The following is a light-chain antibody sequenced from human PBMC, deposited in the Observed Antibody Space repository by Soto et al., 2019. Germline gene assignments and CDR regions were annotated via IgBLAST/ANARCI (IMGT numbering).Light chain of an antibody. V-gene: IGKV3-20*01. CDR2: DAS. CDR3: QQTYSTPPT. CDR1: QTVRNNY. Sequence: EFVLTQSPGTLSLSPGERATLSCRASQTVRNNYLAWYQQKPGQAPRLLIYDASSRATGIPDRFSGGGSGTDFTLTISRLEPEDFATYYCQQTYSTPPTFGQGTTLEIK. J-gene: IGKJ2*01.